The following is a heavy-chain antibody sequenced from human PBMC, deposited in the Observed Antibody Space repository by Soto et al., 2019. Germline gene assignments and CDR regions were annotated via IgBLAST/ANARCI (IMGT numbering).Heavy chain of an antibody. Sequence: HVQLLQSGAEVKKPGSSVRVSCKASGGTFSNHGISWVRQAPGQGVNWLGGIVPMFGTANYAKKFLGRVTITADKSTRTVYMQLTSLRSEDTAVYYCASSLDYRNYQGDWFDPWGQGTLVTVSS. V-gene: IGHV1-69*06. CDR1: GGTFSNHG. D-gene: IGHD4-4*01. CDR2: IVPMFGTA. CDR3: ASSLDYRNYQGDWFDP. J-gene: IGHJ5*02.